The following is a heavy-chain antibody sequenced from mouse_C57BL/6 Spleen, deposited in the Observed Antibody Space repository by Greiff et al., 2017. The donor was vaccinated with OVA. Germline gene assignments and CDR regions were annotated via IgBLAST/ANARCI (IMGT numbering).Heavy chain of an antibody. Sequence: VQLQQSGAGLVKPGASVTISCKASGYAFSSYWMNWVKQRPGKGLEWIGQIFPGDGDTNYNGKFKGKATLTADKSGDTAYMQLSSLTSEDAAVYVGARGGTVVGGYFDVWGTGTTVTVAS. CDR2: IFPGDGDT. J-gene: IGHJ1*03. D-gene: IGHD1-1*01. CDR1: GYAFSSYW. V-gene: IGHV1-80*01. CDR3: ARGGTVVGGYFDV.